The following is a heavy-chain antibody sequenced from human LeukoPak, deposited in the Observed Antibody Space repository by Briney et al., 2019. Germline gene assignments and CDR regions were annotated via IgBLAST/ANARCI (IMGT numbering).Heavy chain of an antibody. CDR3: ARGAVPAADGFFDY. CDR2: IIPIFGTA. Sequence: SVKVSCKASGGTFSSYAISWVRQAPGQGLEWMGRIIPIFGTANYAQKFQGRVTITTDESTSTAYMELSSLRSEDTAVYYRARGAVPAADGFFDYWGQGTLVTVSS. J-gene: IGHJ4*02. V-gene: IGHV1-69*05. D-gene: IGHD2-2*01. CDR1: GGTFSSYA.